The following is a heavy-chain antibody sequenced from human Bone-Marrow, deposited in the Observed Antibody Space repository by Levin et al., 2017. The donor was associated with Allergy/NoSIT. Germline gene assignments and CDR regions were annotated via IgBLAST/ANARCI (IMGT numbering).Heavy chain of an antibody. CDR1: GFKFSNHA. V-gene: IGHV3-23*01. J-gene: IGHJ6*02. Sequence: PGGSLRLSCAASGFKFSNHAVSWVRRAPGKGLEWVSGISGSTGRTNYADSVKGRFTISRDNSKNTLYREMNSLRAEDAAIYYCARHSGSQYFSYVMDVWGQGTTVTVSS. D-gene: IGHD1-26*01. CDR2: ISGSTGRT. CDR3: ARHSGSQYFSYVMDV.